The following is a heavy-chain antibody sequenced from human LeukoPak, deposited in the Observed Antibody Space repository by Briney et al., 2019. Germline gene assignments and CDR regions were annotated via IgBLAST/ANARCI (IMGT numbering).Heavy chain of an antibody. CDR2: INHSGST. V-gene: IGHV4-34*01. J-gene: IGHJ4*02. Sequence: SETLSLTCAVYGGSFSGYYWSWIRQPPGKGLEWIGEINHSGSTNYNPSLKSRITISVDTSKNQFSLKMRSVTAADTAVHYCARPTSKLGSFDYWGQGTLVTVSS. CDR1: GGSFSGYY. D-gene: IGHD2/OR15-2a*01. CDR3: ARPTSKLGSFDY.